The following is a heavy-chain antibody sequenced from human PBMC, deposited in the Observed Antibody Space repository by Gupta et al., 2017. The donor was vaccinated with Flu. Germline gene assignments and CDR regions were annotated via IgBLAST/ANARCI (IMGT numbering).Heavy chain of an antibody. J-gene: IGHJ6*02. CDR2: ISYDGSNK. Sequence: QAPGKGLEWVAVISYDGSNKYYADSVKGRFTISRDNSKNTLYLQMNSLRAEDTAVYYCAKDMGYYYDSSGYGDYYYGMDVWGQGTTVTVSS. CDR3: AKDMGYYYDSSGYGDYYYGMDV. D-gene: IGHD3-22*01. V-gene: IGHV3-30*18.